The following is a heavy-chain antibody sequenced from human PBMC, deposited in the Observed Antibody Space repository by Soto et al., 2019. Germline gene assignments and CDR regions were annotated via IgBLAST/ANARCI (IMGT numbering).Heavy chain of an antibody. V-gene: IGHV1-69*13. Sequence: SVKVSCKASGGTFSSYTISWVRQAPGQGLEWMGGIIPMFGTANYAQKFKGRVTITAGESTSTVYMELSSLRSEDTAVYYCARVGPAHYYDSSGYYSPLDYWGQGTLVTVSS. CDR3: ARVGPAHYYDSSGYYSPLDY. CDR1: GGTFSSYT. CDR2: IIPMFGTA. J-gene: IGHJ4*02. D-gene: IGHD3-22*01.